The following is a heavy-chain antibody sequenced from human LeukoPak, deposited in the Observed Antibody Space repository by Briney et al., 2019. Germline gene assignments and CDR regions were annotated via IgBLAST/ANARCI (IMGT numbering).Heavy chain of an antibody. CDR2: VTPTTGNT. CDR3: ARGEVQCMDY. V-gene: IGHV1-8*03. Sequence: GASVKVSCKASGYIFTSYDLNWARQAPGQGLEWMGWVTPTTGNTGYAQKFQGRVTISRDTSIGTTYLELSSLRSEDTAVYYCARGEVQCMDYWGQGTLVTVSS. J-gene: IGHJ4*02. D-gene: IGHD2-8*01. CDR1: GYIFTSYD.